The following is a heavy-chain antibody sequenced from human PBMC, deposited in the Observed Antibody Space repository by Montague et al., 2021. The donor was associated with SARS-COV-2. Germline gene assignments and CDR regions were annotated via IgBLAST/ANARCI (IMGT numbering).Heavy chain of an antibody. CDR1: GGSISSSSYY. CDR2: IYYSGGT. J-gene: IGHJ6*02. D-gene: IGHD5-12*01. CDR3: ARLYSGYDYYYGMDV. V-gene: IGHV4-39*01. Sequence: SETLSLTCTVSGGSISSSSYYWGWIRQPPGKGLEWIGSIYYSGGTYYNPSLKSRVTMSVDTSKNQFSLKLSSVTAADTAVYYCARLYSGYDYYYGMDVWGQGTTVTVSS.